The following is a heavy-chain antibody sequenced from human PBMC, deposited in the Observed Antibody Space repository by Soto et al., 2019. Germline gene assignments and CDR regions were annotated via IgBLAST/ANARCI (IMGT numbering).Heavy chain of an antibody. V-gene: IGHV4-59*08. CDR2: VHYSLGS. J-gene: IGHJ6*02. CDR1: GGSISSYH. CDR3: ARQGFWALHGLVDV. D-gene: IGHD1-26*01. Sequence: QVQLQESGPGLVKPSETLSLSCTVSGGSISSYHCSWIRQTPGKGLEWIGYVHYSLGSNYNPSLKSRVAISLDTSKSQFYLKLTSVTATDTAVYYCARQGFWALHGLVDVWGQGTTVTVSS.